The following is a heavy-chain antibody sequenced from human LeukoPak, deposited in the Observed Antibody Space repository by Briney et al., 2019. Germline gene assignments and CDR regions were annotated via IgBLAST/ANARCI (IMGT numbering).Heavy chain of an antibody. CDR2: ISHSGST. CDR3: VRGTATVTTGDY. V-gene: IGHV4-31*03. D-gene: IGHD4-17*01. CDR1: GGSISSGGYY. J-gene: IGHJ4*02. Sequence: SETLFLTCTVSGGSISSGGYYWSWIRQHPGKGLEWIGYISHSGSTYYTPSLKSRVTISVDTSKNQFSLNLSSVTAADTAVYYCVRGTATVTTGDYWGQGTLVTVSS.